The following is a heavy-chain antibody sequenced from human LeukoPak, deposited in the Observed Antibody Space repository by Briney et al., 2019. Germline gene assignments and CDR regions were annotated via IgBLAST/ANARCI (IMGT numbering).Heavy chain of an antibody. J-gene: IGHJ4*02. CDR1: GGSISSGGYY. Sequence: SQTLSLTCTVSGGSISSGGYYWSWIRQHPGTGLEWIGYIYYSGSTYYNPSLKSRVTISVDTSKNQFSLKLSSVTAADTAVYYCARQDYYGSGSFDYWGQGTLVTVSS. D-gene: IGHD3-10*01. V-gene: IGHV4-31*03. CDR2: IYYSGST. CDR3: ARQDYYGSGSFDY.